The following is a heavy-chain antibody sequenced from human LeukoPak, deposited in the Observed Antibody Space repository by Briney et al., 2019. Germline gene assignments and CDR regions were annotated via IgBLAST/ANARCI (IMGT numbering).Heavy chain of an antibody. D-gene: IGHD2-2*02. Sequence: GGSLRLSCAASGFTFSSYAMSWVRQAPGKGLEWVSAISGSGGSTYYADSVKGRFTISRDNSKNTLYLQMNSLRAEDTAVYYCAKDQGLRYCSSTSCYTGGARGWFDPWGQGTLVTVSS. CDR3: AKDQGLRYCSSTSCYTGGARGWFDP. J-gene: IGHJ5*02. CDR1: GFTFSSYA. CDR2: ISGSGGST. V-gene: IGHV3-23*01.